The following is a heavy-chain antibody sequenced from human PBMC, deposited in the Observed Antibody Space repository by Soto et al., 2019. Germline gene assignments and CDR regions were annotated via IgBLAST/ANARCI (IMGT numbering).Heavy chain of an antibody. J-gene: IGHJ5*02. CDR3: TRKTWLTPINWFDP. CDR1: GFTFGDYA. V-gene: IGHV3-49*04. D-gene: IGHD5-12*01. Sequence: GGSLRLSCTASGFTFGDYAMSWVRQAPGKGLEWVGFIRSKAYGGTTEYAASVKGRFTISRDDSKSIAYLQMNSLKTEDTAVYYCTRKTWLTPINWFDPWGQGTLVTVSS. CDR2: IRSKAYGGTT.